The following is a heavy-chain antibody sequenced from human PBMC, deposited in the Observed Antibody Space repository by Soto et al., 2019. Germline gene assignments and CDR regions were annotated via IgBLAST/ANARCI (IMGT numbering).Heavy chain of an antibody. CDR1: GYSFTDYK. CDR3: ATWVDYGDFEGFDF. CDR2: VDPNGGGS. V-gene: IGHV1-2*04. D-gene: IGHD4-17*01. Sequence: ASVKVSCKTFGYSFTDYKLHWVRQAPGQGLEWMGWVDPNGGGSNSAQKFQGSVTMTWDTSITTAYLDLTRLTTNDTATYFCATWVDYGDFEGFDFWG. J-gene: IGHJ4*01.